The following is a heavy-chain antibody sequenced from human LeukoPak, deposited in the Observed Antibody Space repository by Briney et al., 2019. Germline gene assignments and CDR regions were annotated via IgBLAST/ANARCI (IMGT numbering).Heavy chain of an antibody. CDR2: MNPNSGNA. CDR3: ARAGKRYCSGGSCDNWFDP. Sequence: GASLKVSCKASAYTFTSYDINWVRQAPGQGLEWMGWMNPNSGNAGYAQKFQGRVTITRETSINTAYMELSSLRSEETAGYYCARAGKRYCSGGSCDNWFDPWGQGTLVTVSS. D-gene: IGHD2-15*01. J-gene: IGHJ5*02. V-gene: IGHV1-8*03. CDR1: AYTFTSYD.